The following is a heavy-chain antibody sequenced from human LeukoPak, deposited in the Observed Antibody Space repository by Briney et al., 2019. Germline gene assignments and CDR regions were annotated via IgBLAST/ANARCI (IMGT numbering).Heavy chain of an antibody. CDR3: ARDRVREWELPKGFDP. CDR2: INHSGST. V-gene: IGHV4-34*01. J-gene: IGHJ5*02. CDR1: GGSFSGYY. Sequence: PSETLSLTCAVYGGSFSGYYWSWIRQPPGKGLEWIGEINHSGSTNYNPSLKSRVTISVDTSKNQFSLKLSSVTAEDTAVYYCARDRVREWELPKGFDPWGQGTLVTVSS. D-gene: IGHD1-26*01.